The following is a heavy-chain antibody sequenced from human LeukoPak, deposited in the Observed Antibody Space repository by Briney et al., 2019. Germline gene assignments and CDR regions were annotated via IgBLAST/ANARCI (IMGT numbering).Heavy chain of an antibody. V-gene: IGHV3-11*01. CDR3: ARGGGLAYSGYDFGAY. J-gene: IGHJ4*02. Sequence: GGSLRLSCAASGFTFSDYYMSWIRQAPGKGWGWVHAISSSGSTIYYADSVKGRFTISRDNAKNPLYLQMNSLRAEDTAVYYCARGGGLAYSGYDFGAYWGQGTLVTVSS. CDR2: ISSSGSTI. CDR1: GFTFSDYY. D-gene: IGHD5-12*01.